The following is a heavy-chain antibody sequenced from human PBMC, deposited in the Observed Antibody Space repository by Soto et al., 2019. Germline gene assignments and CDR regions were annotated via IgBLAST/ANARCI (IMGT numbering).Heavy chain of an antibody. D-gene: IGHD2-15*01. CDR1: GYTFTRYN. V-gene: IGHV1-46*01. CDR2: INPSGGTT. CDR3: ARVRGGGSEYFFDY. Sequence: ASVKVSCKASGYTFTRYNVHWVRQAPGQGLEWMAIINPSGGTTYYVQKFESRVTLTTDTSTSTVYMELGSLRSDDTAVYYCARVRGGGSEYFFDYWGQGTLVTVSS. J-gene: IGHJ4*02.